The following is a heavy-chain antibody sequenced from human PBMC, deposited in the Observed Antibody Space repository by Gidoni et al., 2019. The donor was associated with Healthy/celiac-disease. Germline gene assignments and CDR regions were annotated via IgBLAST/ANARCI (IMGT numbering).Heavy chain of an antibody. CDR3: AKDIRGWSGKDAFDI. CDR1: GFTFDDYA. Sequence: EVQLVESGGGLVQHGRSLRLSCAASGFTFDDYAMHWVRQAPGKGLEWVSGISWNSGSIGYADSVKGRFTISRDNAKNSLYLQMNSLRAEDTALYYCAKDIRGWSGKDAFDIWGQGTMVTVSS. D-gene: IGHD6-19*01. V-gene: IGHV3-9*01. J-gene: IGHJ3*02. CDR2: ISWNSGSI.